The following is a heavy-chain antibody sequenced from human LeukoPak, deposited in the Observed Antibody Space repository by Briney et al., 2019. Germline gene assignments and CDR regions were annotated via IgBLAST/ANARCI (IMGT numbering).Heavy chain of an antibody. CDR1: GFTFSSYG. CDR3: AKASRYLGSGSYYRDAFDI. V-gene: IGHV3-30*18. J-gene: IGHJ3*02. Sequence: GGSLRLSCVASGFTFSSYGMHWVRQAPGKGLEWVAVISFDGSNKYYADSVKGRFTVSRDNSKNTLYLQMNSLRAEDTAVYYCAKASRYLGSGSYYRDAFDIWGQGTMVTVSS. D-gene: IGHD3-10*02. CDR2: ISFDGSNK.